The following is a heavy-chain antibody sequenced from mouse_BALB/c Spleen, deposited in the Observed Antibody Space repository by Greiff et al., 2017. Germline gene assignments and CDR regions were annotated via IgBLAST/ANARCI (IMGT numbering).Heavy chain of an antibody. V-gene: IGHV7-3*02. Sequence: EVKLVESGGGLVQPGGSLRFSCATSGFNFTDYYMSWVRQPPGKALEWLGFIRNKANGYTTEYSASVKGRFTISRDNSQSILYLQMNTLRAEDSATYYCAPGARDGDAMDYWGQGTSVTVSS. CDR2: IRNKANGYTT. J-gene: IGHJ4*01. CDR3: APGARDGDAMDY. CDR1: GFNFTDYY. D-gene: IGHD3-3*01.